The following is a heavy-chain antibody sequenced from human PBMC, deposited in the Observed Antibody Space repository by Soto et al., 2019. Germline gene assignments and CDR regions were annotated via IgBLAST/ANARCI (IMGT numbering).Heavy chain of an antibody. J-gene: IGHJ4*02. CDR2: ISGGGGST. CDR1: GSTFSNYA. CDR3: AKDPGDGYSYFDN. V-gene: IGHV3-23*01. D-gene: IGHD4-4*01. Sequence: PGGSLRLSCAASGSTFSNYAMSWVRQAPGKGLEWVSAISGGGGSTYSADSVKGRFTISRDNSKNTLYLQMNSLRAEDTAVYYCAKDPGDGYSYFDNWGQGTQVTVSS.